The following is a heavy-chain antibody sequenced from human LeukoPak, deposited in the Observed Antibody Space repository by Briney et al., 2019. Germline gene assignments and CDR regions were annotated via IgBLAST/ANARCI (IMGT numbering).Heavy chain of an antibody. CDR3: AELGITMIGGV. V-gene: IGHV3-74*01. CDR1: ELTFSSYW. Sequence: GGSLRLSCAASELTFSSYWMNWVRQAPEKGLVWVSRINSDGSSTSYADSVKGRFTISRDNAKNTLYPQMNSLRAEDTAVYYCAELGITMIGGVWGKGTTVTISS. J-gene: IGHJ6*04. CDR2: INSDGSST. D-gene: IGHD3-10*02.